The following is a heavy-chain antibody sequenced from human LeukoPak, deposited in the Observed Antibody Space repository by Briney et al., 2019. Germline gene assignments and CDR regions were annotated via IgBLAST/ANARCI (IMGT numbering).Heavy chain of an antibody. J-gene: IGHJ4*02. CDR1: GFTFSSYA. V-gene: IGHV3-23*01. CDR2: LSGGGGNT. D-gene: IGHD3-22*01. Sequence: PGGSLRLSCAASGFTFSSYAMSWVRQAPGKGLEWVSALSGGGGNTNYADSVKGRFTISRDNSKHTLYLQMNNLRDEDTAVYYCARDGVRSGYHEGPDYWGQGTLVTVSS. CDR3: ARDGVRSGYHEGPDY.